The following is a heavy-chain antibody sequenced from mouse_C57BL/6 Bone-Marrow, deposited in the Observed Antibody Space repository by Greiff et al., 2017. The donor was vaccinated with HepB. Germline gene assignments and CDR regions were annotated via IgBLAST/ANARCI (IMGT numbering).Heavy chain of an antibody. CDR2: ISNLAYSI. CDR3: ARPRGDGSSPWWYFDV. D-gene: IGHD1-1*01. V-gene: IGHV5-15*01. Sequence: EVMLVESGGGLVQPGGSLKLSCAASGFTFSDYGMAWVRQAPRKGPEWVAFISNLAYSIYYADTVTGRFTISRENAKNTLYLEMRSLRSEDTAMYYCARPRGDGSSPWWYFDVWGTGTTVTVSS. CDR1: GFTFSDYG. J-gene: IGHJ1*03.